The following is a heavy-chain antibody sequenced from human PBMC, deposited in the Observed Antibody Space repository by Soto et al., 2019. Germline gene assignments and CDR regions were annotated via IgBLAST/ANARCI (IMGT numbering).Heavy chain of an antibody. CDR3: ATTRRDGYNNYYYYYGMDV. V-gene: IGHV3-21*01. D-gene: IGHD5-12*01. Sequence: EVQLVESGGGLVKPGGSLRLSCAASGFTFSSYNMNWVRQAPGKGLEWVSSISSSGSYIYYADSVKGRFTISRDNAKNSLYLQMNSLRADDKAVYSCATTRRDGYNNYYYYYGMDVWCQGTTVTVSS. CDR2: ISSSGSYI. J-gene: IGHJ6*01. CDR1: GFTFSSYN.